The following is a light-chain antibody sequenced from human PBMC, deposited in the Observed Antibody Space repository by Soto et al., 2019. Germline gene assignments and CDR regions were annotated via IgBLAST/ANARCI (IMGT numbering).Light chain of an antibody. J-gene: IGKJ4*01. CDR3: QQLSSYPLT. CDR1: QTVRNNY. Sequence: LTKSPCKLALFARDRATPSCRTSQTVRNNYLAWYQQKPGQAPRLLIYDASSRATGIPDRFSGGGSGTDSTLTISILEPEDFAVYCCQQLSSYPLTFCGGTKVDI. CDR2: DAS. V-gene: IGKV3-20*01.